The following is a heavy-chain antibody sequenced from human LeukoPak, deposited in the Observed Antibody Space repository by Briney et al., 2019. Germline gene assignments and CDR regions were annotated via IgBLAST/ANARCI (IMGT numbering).Heavy chain of an antibody. CDR1: GGTFSSYA. CDR2: IIPIFDTV. Sequence: SVKVSCKASGGTFSSYAISWVRQAPGQGLEWMGRIIPIFDTVNYAQKFQGRVTITADESTSTAYMELSSLRSEDTAVYYCAREGCSSTSCSYHYYYYYYMDVWGKGTTVTVSS. J-gene: IGHJ6*03. CDR3: AREGCSSTSCSYHYYYYYYMDV. D-gene: IGHD2-2*01. V-gene: IGHV1-69*13.